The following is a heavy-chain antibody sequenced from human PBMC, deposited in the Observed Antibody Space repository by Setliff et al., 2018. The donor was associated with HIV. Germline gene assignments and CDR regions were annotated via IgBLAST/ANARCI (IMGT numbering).Heavy chain of an antibody. V-gene: IGHV4-34*01. D-gene: IGHD3-10*02. CDR3: ARDMFEIWERSLAKGDEFDP. CDR2: INHSGST. Sequence: SETLSLTCAVYGGSFSGYYWSWIRQPPGKGLEWIGEINHSGSTNYNPSLKSRVTISGDTSKNQFSLKLSSVTAADTAIYYCARDMFEIWERSLAKGDEFDPWGQGSLVTVSS. J-gene: IGHJ5*02. CDR1: GGSFSGYY.